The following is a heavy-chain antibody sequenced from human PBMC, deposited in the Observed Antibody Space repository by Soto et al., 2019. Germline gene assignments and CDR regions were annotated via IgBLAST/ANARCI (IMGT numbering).Heavy chain of an antibody. CDR3: AKIGPSVGATGTYDYCDY. CDR1: GFSFSNFA. V-gene: IGHV3-23*01. CDR2: ISGSGGTT. J-gene: IGHJ4*02. D-gene: IGHD1-26*01. Sequence: PVVSLRLSCAASGFSFSNFAVNWFRQAPGKGLEWVSTISGSGGTTYYADSVKGRFTISRDNSKDTLYLQMNSLRAEDTAVYYSAKIGPSVGATGTYDYCDYRGTRNLV.